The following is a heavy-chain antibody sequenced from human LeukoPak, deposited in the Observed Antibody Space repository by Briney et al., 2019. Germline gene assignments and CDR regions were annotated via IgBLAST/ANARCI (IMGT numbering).Heavy chain of an antibody. D-gene: IGHD1-26*01. Sequence: PGGSLRLSCAASGFTFSTYSMNWVRQAPGKGLEWVSYINSNSRTIFYAESVRGRFTISRDNAKNSLYLQMNSLRAEDTALYYCATQWELHPAFWGQGTLVTVSS. V-gene: IGHV3-48*01. CDR1: GFTFSTYS. CDR3: ATQWELHPAF. CDR2: INSNSRTI. J-gene: IGHJ4*02.